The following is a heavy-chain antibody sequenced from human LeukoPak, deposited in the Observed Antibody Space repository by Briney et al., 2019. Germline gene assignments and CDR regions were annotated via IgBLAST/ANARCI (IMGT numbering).Heavy chain of an antibody. CDR3: ARVTMVRGVMDTYDY. D-gene: IGHD3-10*01. Sequence: EASVKVSCKASGYTFTSYAMHWVRQAPGQRLEWMGWINAGNGNTKYSQKFQGRVTITRDTSASTAHMELSSLRSEDTAVYYCARVTMVRGVMDTYDYWGQGTLVTVSS. V-gene: IGHV1-3*01. J-gene: IGHJ4*02. CDR1: GYTFTSYA. CDR2: INAGNGNT.